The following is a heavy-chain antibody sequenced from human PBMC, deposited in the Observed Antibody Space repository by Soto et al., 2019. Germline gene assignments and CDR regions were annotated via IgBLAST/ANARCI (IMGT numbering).Heavy chain of an antibody. CDR2: IIPILGIA. J-gene: IGHJ6*02. V-gene: IGHV1-69*02. D-gene: IGHD2-2*01. CDR3: ARWGNNVVPAAQNGMDV. Sequence: SVKVSCKASGGTFSSYTISWVRQAPGQGLEWMGRIIPILGIANYAQKFQGRVTITADKSTSTAYMELSSLRSEDTAVYYCARWGNNVVPAAQNGMDVWGQGTTVTVSS. CDR1: GGTFSSYT.